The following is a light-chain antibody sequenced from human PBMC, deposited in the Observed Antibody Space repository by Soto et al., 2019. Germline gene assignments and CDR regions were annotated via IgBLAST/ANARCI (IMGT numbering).Light chain of an antibody. CDR2: LGS. J-gene: IGKJ2*02. V-gene: IGKV2-28*01. CDR1: QSLLHTNGYTY. CDR3: MQALQTPWT. Sequence: DIVMTQSPLSLPVTPGEPASISCRSGQSLLHTNGYTYLDWYLQKPGQSPQLLIYLGSTRASGVPDRFSGSGSGTDFTLKISRVEAEDVGVYYCMQALQTPWTVGQGTKLVIK.